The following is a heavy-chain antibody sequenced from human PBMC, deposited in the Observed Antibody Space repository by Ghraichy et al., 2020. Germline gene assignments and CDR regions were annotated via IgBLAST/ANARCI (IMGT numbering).Heavy chain of an antibody. J-gene: IGHJ3*02. Sequence: GESLNISCAASGFMFSSYWMTWVRQAPGKGLEWVANVKPDGSEKNYVGSVKGRFTISRDNAKKSLYLQMNSLRAEETAVYYCAKCRGSTWNDALDIWGQGTMVTVSS. CDR1: GFMFSSYW. CDR2: VKPDGSEK. CDR3: AKCRGSTWNDALDI. V-gene: IGHV3-7*01. D-gene: IGHD6-13*01.